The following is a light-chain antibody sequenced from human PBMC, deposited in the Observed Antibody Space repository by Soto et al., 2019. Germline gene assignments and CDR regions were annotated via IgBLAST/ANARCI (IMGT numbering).Light chain of an antibody. Sequence: EIVLTQSPATLSLSPGERATLSCRASQSVSSHLAWFQQRPGQDPRLLIYDASNRATGIPARFSGRGSGTDFTLTISSLEPEDFAVYYCQQRSSAITFGQGTRLEIK. CDR1: QSVSSH. CDR2: DAS. CDR3: QQRSSAIT. J-gene: IGKJ5*01. V-gene: IGKV3-11*01.